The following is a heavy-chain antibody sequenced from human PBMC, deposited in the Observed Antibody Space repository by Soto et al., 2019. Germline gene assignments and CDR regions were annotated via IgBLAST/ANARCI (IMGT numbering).Heavy chain of an antibody. J-gene: IGHJ4*02. CDR3: AKVGIGSFSHKHRFGH. V-gene: IGHV3-23*01. CDR2: TSGSADSS. D-gene: IGHD3-3*02. CDR1: GFTFSSFG. Sequence: GGSLRLSCTASGFTFSSFGMAWVRQAPGKGLEWVSATSGSADSSYYADSVKGRFTISRGNPKNTLYLQMDSLRAEDTGVHFRAKVGIGSFSHKHRFGHCGQGTQVTVCS.